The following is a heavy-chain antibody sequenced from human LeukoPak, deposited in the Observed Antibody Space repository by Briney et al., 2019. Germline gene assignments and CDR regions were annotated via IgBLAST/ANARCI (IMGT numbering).Heavy chain of an antibody. CDR1: GFTFSSYA. J-gene: IGHJ4*02. D-gene: IGHD2-15*01. CDR2: ISGSGANT. V-gene: IGHV3-23*01. CDR3: AKGRALEVVAAFNY. Sequence: PGGSLRLSCAASGFTFSSYAMGWVRQAPGKGLEWVSAISGSGANTYYADSVKGRFTISRDNSKNTLYLQMNSLRADDTAVYYCAKGRALEVVAAFNYWGQGTVVIVSS.